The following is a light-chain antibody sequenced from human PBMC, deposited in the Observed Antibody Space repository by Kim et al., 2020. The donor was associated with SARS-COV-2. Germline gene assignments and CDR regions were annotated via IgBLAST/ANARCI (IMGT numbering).Light chain of an antibody. V-gene: IGLV3-27*01. Sequence: SESPGQPARTTCSGDLLAKRYARWFQQKPGPAPLLVIYKDSKRPSGIPERFSGSSSGTTVTLTISGAQVEDEADYYCYSAADNNWLFGGGTQLTVL. CDR2: KDS. CDR3: YSAADNNWL. J-gene: IGLJ3*02. CDR1: LLAKRY.